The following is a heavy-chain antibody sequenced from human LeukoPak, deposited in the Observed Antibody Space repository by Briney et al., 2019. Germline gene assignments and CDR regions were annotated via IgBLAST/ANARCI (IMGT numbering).Heavy chain of an antibody. D-gene: IGHD2-2*01. CDR1: EFTFSTYG. Sequence: GGSLRLSCAASEFTFSTYGMHWVRQAPGKGLEWVAFIRYDGTNKYYGDSVKGRFTISRDNSKNTLYLQMNGLRVDDTAIYYCAKAFGPPVSTPFDSWGQGTLVSVSS. CDR2: IRYDGTNK. J-gene: IGHJ4*02. CDR3: AKAFGPPVSTPFDS. V-gene: IGHV3-30*02.